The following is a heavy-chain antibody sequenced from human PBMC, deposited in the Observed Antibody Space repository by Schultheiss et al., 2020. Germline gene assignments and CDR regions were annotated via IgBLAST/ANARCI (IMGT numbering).Heavy chain of an antibody. CDR1: GGTFSSYA. J-gene: IGHJ4*02. Sequence: ASVKVSCKASGGTFSSYAISWVRQAPGQGLEWMGWISAYNGNTNYAQKLQGRVTMTTDTSTSTAYMELRSLRSDDTAVYYCARVSYYYDSSGYYSNDYWGQGTLVTVSS. V-gene: IGHV1-18*01. CDR2: ISAYNGNT. CDR3: ARVSYYYDSSGYYSNDY. D-gene: IGHD3-22*01.